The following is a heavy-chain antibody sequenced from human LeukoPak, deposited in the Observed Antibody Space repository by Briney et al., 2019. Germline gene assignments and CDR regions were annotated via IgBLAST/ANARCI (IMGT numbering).Heavy chain of an antibody. Sequence: GSLRLSCAASGFTFSSYAMSWVRQPPGKGLEWIGCMYYSGSAYYSSSLKGRVTISLDTPKNQFSLRLSSVTAADTAVYYCARGGESFADYWGQGTLVTVSS. CDR1: GFTFSSYA. D-gene: IGHD3-10*01. CDR3: ARGGESFADY. V-gene: IGHV4-39*01. J-gene: IGHJ4*02. CDR2: MYYSGSA.